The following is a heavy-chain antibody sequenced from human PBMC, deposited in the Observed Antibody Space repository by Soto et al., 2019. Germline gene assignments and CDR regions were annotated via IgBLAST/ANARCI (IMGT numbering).Heavy chain of an antibody. V-gene: IGHV4-30-2*01. J-gene: IGHJ5*02. CDR1: GGSISSGGYS. D-gene: IGHD6-19*01. CDR3: ARASRYSSGWYWFDP. CDR2: IYHSGST. Sequence: QLQLQESGSGLVKPSQTLSLTCAVSGGSISSGGYSWSWIRQPPGKGLEWIGYIYHSGSTYYNPSHKTRGPIAVDRSKNQFSRKLGSVTAADRAVYYCARASRYSSGWYWFDPWGQGTLVTVSS.